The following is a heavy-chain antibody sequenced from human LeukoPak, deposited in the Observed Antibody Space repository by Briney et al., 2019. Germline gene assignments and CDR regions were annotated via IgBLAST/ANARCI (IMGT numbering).Heavy chain of an antibody. CDR1: GGSISSSY. J-gene: IGHJ4*02. V-gene: IGHV4-59*12. CDR2: IDYSGST. CDR3: ARGYCSGGSCYSVPDY. Sequence: PSETLSLTCTVSGGSISSSYWSWIRQPPGKGLEWIGYIDYSGSTNYNASLKSRVTISVDTSKNQFSLKLSSVTAADTAVYYCARGYCSGGSCYSVPDYWGQGTLVTVSS. D-gene: IGHD2-15*01.